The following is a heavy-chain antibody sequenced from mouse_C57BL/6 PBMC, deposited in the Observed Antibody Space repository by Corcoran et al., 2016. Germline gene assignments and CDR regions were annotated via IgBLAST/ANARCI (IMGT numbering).Heavy chain of an antibody. CDR3: ARWASGTDYWYVDV. D-gene: IGHD4-1*01. CDR2: INPNNGGT. CDR1: GYTFTDYN. V-gene: IGHV1-18*01. Sequence: EVQLQQSGPELVKPGASVKIPCKASGYTFTDYNMDWVKQSHGKSLEWIGDINPNNGGTIYNQKFKGKATLTVDKSSSTAYMELRSLTSEDTAVYYCARWASGTDYWYVDVWGTGTTVTVSS. J-gene: IGHJ1*03.